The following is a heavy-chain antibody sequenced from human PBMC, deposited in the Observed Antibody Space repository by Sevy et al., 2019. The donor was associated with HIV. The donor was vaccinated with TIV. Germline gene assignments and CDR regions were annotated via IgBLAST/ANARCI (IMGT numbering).Heavy chain of an antibody. Sequence: GGSLRLSCAASGFTFDDYAMHWVRQAPGKGLEWVSGISWNSGSIGYADSVKGRFTISRDNAKNSLYLQMNSLRAEDMALYYCAKGLRAGHGNAFDIWGQGTMVTVSS. CDR1: GFTFDDYA. J-gene: IGHJ3*02. CDR3: AKGLRAGHGNAFDI. D-gene: IGHD3-3*01. CDR2: ISWNSGSI. V-gene: IGHV3-9*03.